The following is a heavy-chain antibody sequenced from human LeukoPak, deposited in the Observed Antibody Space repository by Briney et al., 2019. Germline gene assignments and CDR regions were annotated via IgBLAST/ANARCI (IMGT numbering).Heavy chain of an antibody. D-gene: IGHD3-3*01. V-gene: IGHV4-59*02. Sequence: SETLSLTCTVSGASVSSHYWSWIRQPPGKGLEWIGYVSYSGGTNYNPSLKSRVTISLDTSKGQSSLRLNSVTAADTAVYYCARLSTYYDFWSPLDYWGQGTLVTVSS. J-gene: IGHJ4*02. CDR3: ARLSTYYDFWSPLDY. CDR1: GASVSSHY. CDR2: VSYSGGT.